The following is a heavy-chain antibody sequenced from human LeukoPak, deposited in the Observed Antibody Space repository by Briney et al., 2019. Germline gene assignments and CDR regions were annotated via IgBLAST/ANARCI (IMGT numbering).Heavy chain of an antibody. CDR2: INPTGSST. J-gene: IGHJ4*02. V-gene: IGHV1-46*01. CDR1: GCTXTNYY. D-gene: IGHD2-8*02. Sequence: ASVKVSCKASGCTXTNYYMHWVRQAPGQGLEWMGLINPTGSSTNYAQKFRGRVTMTRDTSTTTVYMELSSLRSEDTAVYYCAREESGGYFDYWGQGTLVTVSS. CDR3: AREESGGYFDY.